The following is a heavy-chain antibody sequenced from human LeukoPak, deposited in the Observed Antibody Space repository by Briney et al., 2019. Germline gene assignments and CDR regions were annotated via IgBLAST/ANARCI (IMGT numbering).Heavy chain of an antibody. CDR2: IYYSGST. CDR3: ARVVVFHYYDSSGYGAFDI. CDR1: GGSISSSSYY. Sequence: SETLSLTCTVSGGSISSSSYYWGWIRQPPGKGLEWIGSIYYSGSTYYNPSLKSRVTISVDTSKNQFSLKLSSVTAADTAVYYCARVVVFHYYDSSGYGAFDIWGQGTMVTVSS. J-gene: IGHJ3*02. D-gene: IGHD3-22*01. V-gene: IGHV4-39*07.